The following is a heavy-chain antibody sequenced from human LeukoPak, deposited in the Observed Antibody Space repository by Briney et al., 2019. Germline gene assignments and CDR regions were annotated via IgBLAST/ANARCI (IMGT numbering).Heavy chain of an antibody. Sequence: PGGSLRLSCAASGFTFSSFAMIWVRQAPGKGLEWVSTVSGSAGRTDYADSVKGRFTISRDNLKNTLYLQMNGLRAEDTAVYYCAKNRGHCVDGVCHNYYYMDVWGRGTTVTVSS. J-gene: IGHJ6*03. CDR3: AKNRGHCVDGVCHNYYYMDV. CDR1: GFTFSSFA. V-gene: IGHV3-23*01. CDR2: VSGSAGRT. D-gene: IGHD2-8*02.